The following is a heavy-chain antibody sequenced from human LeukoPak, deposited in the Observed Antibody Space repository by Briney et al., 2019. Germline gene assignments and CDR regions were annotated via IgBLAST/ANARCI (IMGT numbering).Heavy chain of an antibody. CDR3: AKDPYSYGSYFDY. CDR2: IWYDGRDK. D-gene: IGHD5-18*01. J-gene: IGHJ4*02. Sequence: GGSLRLSCAASGFTFSGCGMHWVRQAPGKGLEWVAFIWYDGRDKYYADSVKGRFTISRDNSKNTLYLQMNSLRPEDTAMYYCAKDPYSYGSYFDYWGQGILVAVSS. V-gene: IGHV3-30*02. CDR1: GFTFSGCG.